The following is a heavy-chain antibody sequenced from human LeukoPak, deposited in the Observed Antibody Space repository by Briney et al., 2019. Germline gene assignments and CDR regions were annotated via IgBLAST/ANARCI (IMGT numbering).Heavy chain of an antibody. CDR3: AKEFRGPIVGYHDAFDI. Sequence: GGSLRLSCAASGFTFSSYGMHWVRQAPGKGLEWVAVISYDGSNKYYADSVKGRFTISRDDSKNTLYLQMNSLRAEDTAVYYCAKEFRGPIVGYHDAFDIWGQGTMVTVSS. CDR1: GFTFSSYG. CDR2: ISYDGSNK. J-gene: IGHJ3*02. D-gene: IGHD3-22*01. V-gene: IGHV3-30*18.